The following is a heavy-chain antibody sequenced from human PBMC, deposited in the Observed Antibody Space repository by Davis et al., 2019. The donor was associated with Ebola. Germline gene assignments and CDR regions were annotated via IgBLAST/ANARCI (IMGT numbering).Heavy chain of an antibody. Sequence: GESLKISCAAPGFTFSGYWMTWVRQAPGKGLEWVANIKQDGSEKQYVDSVKGRFTISRDNSENTLYLQMNSLRAEDTAVYYCARDHGTSGGGFHDAFDIWGQGTMVTVSS. CDR1: GFTFSGYW. D-gene: IGHD2-15*01. CDR3: ARDHGTSGGGFHDAFDI. J-gene: IGHJ3*02. CDR2: IKQDGSEK. V-gene: IGHV3-7*01.